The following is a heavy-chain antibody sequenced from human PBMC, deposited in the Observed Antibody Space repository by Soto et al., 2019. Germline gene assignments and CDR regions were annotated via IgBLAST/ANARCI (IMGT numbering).Heavy chain of an antibody. Sequence: QVQLVESGGGVVQPGTSLRLSCAASGFTFSSYAMHWVRQAPGKGLEWVAVISYDGSNKFYAASVKGRFTISRDNSKKTLYLHMNSLRAEDTAVYSCARENYGAHHFDYWGQGTLVTVSS. CDR2: ISYDGSNK. D-gene: IGHD1-7*01. CDR3: ARENYGAHHFDY. CDR1: GFTFSSYA. J-gene: IGHJ4*02. V-gene: IGHV3-30-3*01.